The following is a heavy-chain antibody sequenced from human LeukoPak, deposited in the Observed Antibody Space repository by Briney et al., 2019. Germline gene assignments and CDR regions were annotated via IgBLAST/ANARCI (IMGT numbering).Heavy chain of an antibody. V-gene: IGHV3-33*01. CDR2: IWYDGSNK. D-gene: IGHD6-19*01. Sequence: PGRSLRLSCAASGFVFSSYGMHWVRQAPGKGLEWVALIWYDGSNKYYADSVKGRFTISRDNSNNTLCLQMNSLRAEDTAVYYCARGGQWFDYWGQGTLVTVSS. CDR1: GFVFSSYG. CDR3: ARGGQWFDY. J-gene: IGHJ4*02.